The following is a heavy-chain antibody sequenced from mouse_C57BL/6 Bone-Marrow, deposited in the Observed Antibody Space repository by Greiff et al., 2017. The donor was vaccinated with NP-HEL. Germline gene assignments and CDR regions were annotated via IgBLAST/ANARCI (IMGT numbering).Heavy chain of an antibody. D-gene: IGHD2-3*01. Sequence: EVKLEESGGGLVQPGGSMKLSCVASGFTFSNYWMNWVRQSPEKGLEWVAQIRLKSDNYATHYAESVKGRFTISRDDSKSSVYLQMNNLSAEDTGIYYCTDDGYYHYYAMDYWGQGTSVTVSS. CDR3: TDDGYYHYYAMDY. CDR1: GFTFSNYW. J-gene: IGHJ4*01. CDR2: IRLKSDNYAT. V-gene: IGHV6-3*01.